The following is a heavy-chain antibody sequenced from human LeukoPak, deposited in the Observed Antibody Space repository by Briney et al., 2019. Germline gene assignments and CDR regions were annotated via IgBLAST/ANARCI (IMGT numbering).Heavy chain of an antibody. J-gene: IGHJ4*02. CDR2: IYYSGST. V-gene: IGHV4-59*01. CDR3: ARFCSGDRCPDY. D-gene: IGHD2-15*01. CDR1: GGSISSYY. Sequence: SETLSLTCTVSGGSISSYYWTWIRQPPGKGLEWIGYIYYSGSTNYNPSLKSRVTISVDTSKNQFSLKLSSVTAADTAVYYCARFCSGDRCPDYWGQGTLVTVSS.